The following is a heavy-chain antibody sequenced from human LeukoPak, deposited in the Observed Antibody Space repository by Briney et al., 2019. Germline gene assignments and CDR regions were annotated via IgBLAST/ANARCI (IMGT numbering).Heavy chain of an antibody. CDR2: IIPIFGTA. CDR1: GGTFSSYA. CDR3: ASIGPDTSSWYSPFDY. J-gene: IGHJ4*02. D-gene: IGHD6-13*01. Sequence: ASVKVSCKASGGTFSSYAISWVRQAPGQGLEWMGGIIPIFGTANYAQKFQGRVTITADESTSTAYMELSGLRSEDTAVYYCASIGPDTSSWYSPFDYWGQGTLVTVSS. V-gene: IGHV1-69*13.